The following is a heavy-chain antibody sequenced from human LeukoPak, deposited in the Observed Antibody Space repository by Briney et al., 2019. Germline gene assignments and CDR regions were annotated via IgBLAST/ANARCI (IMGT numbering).Heavy chain of an antibody. D-gene: IGHD3-22*01. CDR1: GYTFTSYA. J-gene: IGHJ4*02. CDR2: INAGNGNT. CDR3: ARILFYYDSSGPPGY. Sequence: GASVKVSCKASGYTFTSYAMHWVRQAPGQRLEWMGWINAGNGNTKYSQKFQGRVTITRDTSASTAYMELSSLRSEDTAVYYSARILFYYDSSGPPGYWGQGTLVTVSS. V-gene: IGHV1-3*01.